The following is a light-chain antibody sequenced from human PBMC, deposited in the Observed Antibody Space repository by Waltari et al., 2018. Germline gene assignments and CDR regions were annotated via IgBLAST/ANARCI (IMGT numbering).Light chain of an antibody. Sequence: DIVMTQSPDSLAVSLGERATINCKSSQTVLSSSNNKNYVTWYQQKPGQPPKLLVYWASTRESGVPDRFSGSGSGTDFTLTISSLQAEDVAVYFCQQYYSLPLTFGGGTKVEIK. J-gene: IGKJ4*01. V-gene: IGKV4-1*01. CDR3: QQYYSLPLT. CDR1: QTVLSSSNNKNY. CDR2: WAS.